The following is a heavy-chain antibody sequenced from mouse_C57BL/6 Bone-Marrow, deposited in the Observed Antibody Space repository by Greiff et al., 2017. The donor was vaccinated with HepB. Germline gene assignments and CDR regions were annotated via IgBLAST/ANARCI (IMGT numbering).Heavy chain of an antibody. V-gene: IGHV1-64*01. CDR1: GYTFTSYW. D-gene: IGHD3-3*01. J-gene: IGHJ2*01. Sequence: QVHVKQPGAELVKPGASVKLSCKASGYTFTSYWMHWVKQRPGQGLEWIGMIHPNSGSTNYNEKFKSKATLTVDKSSSTAYMQLSSLTSEDSAVYYCARGSFFRGYFDYWGQGTTLTVSS. CDR2: IHPNSGST. CDR3: ARGSFFRGYFDY.